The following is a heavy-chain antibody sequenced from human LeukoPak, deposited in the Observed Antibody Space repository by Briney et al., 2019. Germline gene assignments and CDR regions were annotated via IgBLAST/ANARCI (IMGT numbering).Heavy chain of an antibody. CDR1: GFTFSSYT. Sequence: GVSLRLSCAASGFTFSSYTMHWIRQAPGTGLEWVSSISGSNSYIFYAESVKGRFTVSRDNAKDSLYLQMNSLRAEDTAVYYCARALTALTYEGYWGQGTLVTVSS. V-gene: IGHV3-21*01. J-gene: IGHJ4*02. CDR3: ARALTALTYEGY. CDR2: ISGSNSYI. D-gene: IGHD3-3*01.